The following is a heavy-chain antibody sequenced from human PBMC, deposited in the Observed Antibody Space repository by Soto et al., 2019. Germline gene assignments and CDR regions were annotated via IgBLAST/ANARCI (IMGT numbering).Heavy chain of an antibody. CDR1: GVSISSSYW. CDR2: IYHGGTT. Sequence: SETLSLTCAVSGVSISSSYWLNWVHQTPRGGLEWIGKIYHGGTTNYNPCLKNRVTISVDKSKNQFSLKLTSVTAADTAVYYCVSSLNYDFWRDGGRHFYFDYWGRGILVTVSS. CDR3: VSSLNYDFWRDGGRHFYFDY. V-gene: IGHV4-4*02. J-gene: IGHJ4*02. D-gene: IGHD3-3*01.